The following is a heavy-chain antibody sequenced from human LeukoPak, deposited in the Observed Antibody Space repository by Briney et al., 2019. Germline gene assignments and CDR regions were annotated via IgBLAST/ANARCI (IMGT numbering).Heavy chain of an antibody. CDR3: ARDKAYVGLDY. V-gene: IGHV3-48*03. CDR2: ISSSGTTI. CDR1: GFTFNTYE. J-gene: IGHJ4*02. D-gene: IGHD2-21*01. Sequence: GGSLRLSCAAPGFTFNTYEMNWVRQAPGKGLEWVSYISSSGTTIFYADSMKGRFTISRDNAKNSLYLQMTSLRGEDTAVYYCARDKAYVGLDYWGQGTLVTVSS.